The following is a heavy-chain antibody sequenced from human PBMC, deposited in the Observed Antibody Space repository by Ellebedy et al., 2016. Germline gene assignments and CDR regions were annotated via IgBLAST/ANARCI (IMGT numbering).Heavy chain of an antibody. V-gene: IGHV3-30*18. J-gene: IGHJ6*02. CDR2: ISYDGSNK. CDR1: GFTFSSFS. Sequence: GGSLRLXXAASGFTFSSFSIHWVRQAPGKGLEWVAVISYDGSNKYYADSVKGRFTISRDNSKNTLYLQMNSLRAEDTAVYYCAKDRSYYYGMDVWGQGTTVTVSS. CDR3: AKDRSYYYGMDV.